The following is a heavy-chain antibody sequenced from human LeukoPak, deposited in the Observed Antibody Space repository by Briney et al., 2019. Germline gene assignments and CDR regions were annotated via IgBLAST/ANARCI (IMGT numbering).Heavy chain of an antibody. V-gene: IGHV3-30*02. J-gene: IGHJ5*02. CDR2: IRYDGSNK. D-gene: IGHD4-11*01. CDR3: AKEAEGGPLYSPWNWFDP. CDR1: GFTFSSYG. Sequence: PGGSLRLSCAASGFTFSSYGMHWVRQAPGKGLEWVAFIRYDGSNKYYADSVKGRFTISRDNSKTTLYLQMNSLRAEDTAVYYCAKEAEGGPLYSPWNWFDPWGQGTLVTVSS.